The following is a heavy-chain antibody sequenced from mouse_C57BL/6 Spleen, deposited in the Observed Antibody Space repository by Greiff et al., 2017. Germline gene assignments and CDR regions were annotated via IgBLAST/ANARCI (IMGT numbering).Heavy chain of an antibody. CDR2: IYPGSGST. CDR1: GYTFTRYW. V-gene: IGHV1-55*01. J-gene: IGHJ1*03. D-gene: IGHD1-1*01. Sequence: QVQLQQPGAELVKPGASVKMSCTASGYTFTRYWITWVKQRPGQGLEWIGDIYPGSGSTNYNEKFKSKATLTVDTSSSTAYMQLSSLTSEDSAVYYCAREDYYGSSGYFDVWGTVTTVTVAS. CDR3: AREDYYGSSGYFDV.